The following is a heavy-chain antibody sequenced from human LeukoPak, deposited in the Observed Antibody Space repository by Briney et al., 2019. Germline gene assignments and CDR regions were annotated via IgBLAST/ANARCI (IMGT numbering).Heavy chain of an antibody. CDR1: GFTFSSYS. CDR3: AKHVRTSVWFFDS. V-gene: IGHV3-23*01. D-gene: IGHD6-19*01. CDR2: ISWSSLTT. Sequence: SGGSLRLSCAASGFTFSSYSMSWVRQAPGRGLEWVSLISWSSLTTEYADSVKGRFTVSRDNSKNTLSLQMNSLNADDTAVYYCAKHVRTSVWFFDSWGQGTLVTVSS. J-gene: IGHJ4*02.